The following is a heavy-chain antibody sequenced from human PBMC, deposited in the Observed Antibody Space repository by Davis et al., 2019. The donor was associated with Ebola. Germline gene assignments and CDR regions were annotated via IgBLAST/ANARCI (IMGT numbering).Heavy chain of an antibody. D-gene: IGHD6-19*01. CDR3: ARHGASYSSGWLNYQYGMDV. CDR1: GGSISSGGYY. CDR2: IYYSGTT. V-gene: IGHV4-39*01. J-gene: IGHJ6*02. Sequence: SETLSLTCTVSGGSISSGGYYWGWIRQPPGRGLEWIASIYYSGTTYYNPSLKSRVTISVDTSKNQFSLKLSSVPAADTAVYYCARHGASYSSGWLNYQYGMDVWGQGTRVTVSS.